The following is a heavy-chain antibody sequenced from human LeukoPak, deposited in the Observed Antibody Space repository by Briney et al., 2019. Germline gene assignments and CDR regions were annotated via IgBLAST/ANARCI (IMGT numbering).Heavy chain of an antibody. V-gene: IGHV3-21*04. J-gene: IGHJ4*02. CDR1: GLSFLSYS. Sequence: GGSLRLSCAASGLSFLSYSMNWVRQAPGKGLEWVSSISSISSYVYYADSVKGRFTISRDNAKNSLYLQMNSLRAEDTALYYCAKDMGYGSGSYYSGAVDYWGQGTLVTVSS. CDR2: ISSISSYV. D-gene: IGHD3-10*01. CDR3: AKDMGYGSGSYYSGAVDY.